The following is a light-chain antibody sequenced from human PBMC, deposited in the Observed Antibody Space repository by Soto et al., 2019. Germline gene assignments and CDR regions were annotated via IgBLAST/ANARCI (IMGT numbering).Light chain of an antibody. Sequence: QSALTQPPSASGSPGQSVTISCTGTSSDVGGYNYVSWYQQHPGKVPKLIIYEVDKRPSGVPDRFSGSKSGNAASLTDSGLQAEDEADYYCSSYAGSNSVVFGGGTKLTVL. J-gene: IGLJ2*01. CDR3: SSYAGSNSVV. CDR2: EVD. V-gene: IGLV2-8*01. CDR1: SSDVGGYNY.